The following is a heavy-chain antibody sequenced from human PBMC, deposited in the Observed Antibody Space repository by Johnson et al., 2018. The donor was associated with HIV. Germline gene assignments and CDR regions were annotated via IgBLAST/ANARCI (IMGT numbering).Heavy chain of an antibody. CDR2: IRNDGNNK. CDR3: ARVQLLADDVFNI. V-gene: IGHV3-30*02. Sequence: QMLLVESGGGVVQPGGSLRLSCATSGFSFSTYGMHWVRQAPGRGLEWVTFIRNDGNNKYYSDSVKGRFTISRDNSKNTMYLQMNSLGAEDTAVYYCARVQLLADDVFNIWGQGTMVTVSS. D-gene: IGHD3-10*01. CDR1: GFSFSTYG. J-gene: IGHJ3*02.